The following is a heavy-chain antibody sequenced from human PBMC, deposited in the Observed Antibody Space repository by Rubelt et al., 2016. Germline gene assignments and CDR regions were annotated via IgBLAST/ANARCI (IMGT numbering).Heavy chain of an antibody. D-gene: IGHD1-14*01. CDR2: INTNTGNP. J-gene: IGHJ5*02. CDR3: ASGDHRADL. Sequence: QGLEWMGWINTNTGNPTFAQGFTGRFVFSLDPSASTAYLQISSLKPEDTGVYYCASGDHRADLWGQGTLVTVSS. V-gene: IGHV7-4-1*02.